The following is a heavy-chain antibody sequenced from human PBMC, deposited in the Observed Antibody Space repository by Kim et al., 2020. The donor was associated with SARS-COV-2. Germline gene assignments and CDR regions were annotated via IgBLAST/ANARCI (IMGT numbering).Heavy chain of an antibody. D-gene: IGHD4-17*01. CDR1: GFIFSDYG. Sequence: GGSLRLSCAASGFIFSDYGMHWVRQAPGKGLEWVAVIWYDGSNKYYVDSVKGRFTITRDNSKNTVYLQMNSLRAEDSGVYYCARDDTVTGLVFDYWGLGTRVPVSS. V-gene: IGHV3-33*01. J-gene: IGHJ4*02. CDR3: ARDDTVTGLVFDY. CDR2: IWYDGSNK.